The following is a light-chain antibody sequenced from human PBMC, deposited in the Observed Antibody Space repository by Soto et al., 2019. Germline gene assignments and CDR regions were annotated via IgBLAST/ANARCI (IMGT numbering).Light chain of an antibody. CDR1: SSDVGTYNL. J-gene: IGLJ2*01. Sequence: QSALTQPASVSGSPGQSITISCTGTSSDVGTYNLVSWYQQRPGKAPKLIIYEGSKRPSGVSNRFSGSKSGNTASLTISGLQAEDEADYHCCSYASSNTLLFGGGTKLTVL. CDR3: CSYASSNTLL. V-gene: IGLV2-23*01. CDR2: EGS.